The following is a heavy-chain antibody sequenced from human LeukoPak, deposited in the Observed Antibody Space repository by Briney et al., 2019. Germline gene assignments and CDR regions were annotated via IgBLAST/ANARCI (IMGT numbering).Heavy chain of an antibody. V-gene: IGHV3-23*01. Sequence: GGSLRLSCAASGFSFSNYAMIWVRQAPGKGLEWVSSISGRGGSTYYAGSVKGRFTISRDNSKNTLSLQMDSLRSEDTAVYYCAKDSGVVVTAIPNYWGQGALVTVSS. CDR2: ISGRGGST. J-gene: IGHJ4*02. CDR1: GFSFSNYA. CDR3: AKDSGVVVTAIPNY. D-gene: IGHD2-21*02.